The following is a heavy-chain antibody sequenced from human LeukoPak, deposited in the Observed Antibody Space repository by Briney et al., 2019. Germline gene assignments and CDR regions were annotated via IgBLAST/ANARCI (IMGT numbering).Heavy chain of an antibody. Sequence: GGSLRLSCSASGVTFSNYAMHWVRQAPGKGLEYVSIINKNGGSTYYADSVKGRFTISRDNSKNTLYLQMSSLRVEDTAVYYCVSDRWRSIYYWGQGTLVTVSS. D-gene: IGHD2-21*01. CDR2: INKNGGST. CDR1: GVTFSNYA. V-gene: IGHV3-64D*06. J-gene: IGHJ4*02. CDR3: VSDRWRSIYY.